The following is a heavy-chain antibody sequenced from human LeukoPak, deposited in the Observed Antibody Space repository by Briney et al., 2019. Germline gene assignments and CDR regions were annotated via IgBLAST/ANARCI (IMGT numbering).Heavy chain of an antibody. CDR2: ISYSGST. CDR3: ARAGVTTLAFDD. CDR1: GGSISGYY. V-gene: IGHV4-59*01. J-gene: IGHJ4*02. D-gene: IGHD4-23*01. Sequence: PSETLSLTCTVSGGSISGYYWSWIRQPPGKGLEWIGYISYSGSTDYNPSLKSRVTISVDSSKNQFSLKLSSLTAADTAVYYCARAGVTTLAFDDWGQGTLVTVSS.